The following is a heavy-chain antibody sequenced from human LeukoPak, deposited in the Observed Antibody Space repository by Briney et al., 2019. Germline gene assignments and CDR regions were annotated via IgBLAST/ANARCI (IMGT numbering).Heavy chain of an antibody. V-gene: IGHV4-39*01. CDR3: ATGGGLAVSHI. Sequence: TSETLSLTCIVSGGSISGSNFYWDWIRQPPGKGLEWIGSVYQSGTTCYNSSLKSRVTISGDTSKNQFSLKLSSVTAADTAVYFCATGGGLAVSHIWGQGTLVTVSS. J-gene: IGHJ4*02. CDR2: VYQSGTT. D-gene: IGHD5/OR15-5a*01. CDR1: GGSISGSNFY.